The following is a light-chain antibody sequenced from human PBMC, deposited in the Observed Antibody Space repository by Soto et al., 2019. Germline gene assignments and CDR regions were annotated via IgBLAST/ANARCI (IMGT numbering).Light chain of an antibody. CDR3: HQRQSWPRT. J-gene: IGKJ1*01. CDR2: GAS. Sequence: VFAPFPGPLSLSPGERATLSWRGSQTVGSIYLAWYQQKPGQAPRLLIHGASNRASGIPDRFSGSGSGTDFILTISRLEPEDFAVYYCHQRQSWPRTFGQGTKVDIK. V-gene: IGKV3-20*01. CDR1: QTVGSIY.